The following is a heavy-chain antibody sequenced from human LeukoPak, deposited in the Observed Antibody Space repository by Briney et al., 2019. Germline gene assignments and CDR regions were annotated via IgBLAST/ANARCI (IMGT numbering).Heavy chain of an antibody. V-gene: IGHV3-13*01. J-gene: IGHJ6*02. CDR3: ARVGNYYGMDV. CDR2: IGTTGDT. Sequence: GGSLRLSCAASGFTFSSYDMHWVRQATGKGLEWVSAIGTTGDTYYPGSVKGRFTISRENAKNSLYLQMNSLRAEDTAVYYCARVGNYYGMDVWGQGTTVTVSS. CDR1: GFTFSSYD.